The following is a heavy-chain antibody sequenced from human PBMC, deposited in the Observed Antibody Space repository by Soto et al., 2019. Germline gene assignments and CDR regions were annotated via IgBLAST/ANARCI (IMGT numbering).Heavy chain of an antibody. J-gene: IGHJ6*03. CDR2: IGAYNGNT. CDR3: ARARSGNVAARPDYYYYYMDV. V-gene: IGHV1-18*01. Sequence: ASVKVSCKASGYTVTSYSISWVRQATGQGLEWMGWIGAYNGNTNYAQKLQGRVTMTTDTSTSTAYMELRSLRSDDTAVYYCARARSGNVAARPDYYYYYMDVWGKATTVTVPS. D-gene: IGHD6-6*01. CDR1: GYTVTSYS.